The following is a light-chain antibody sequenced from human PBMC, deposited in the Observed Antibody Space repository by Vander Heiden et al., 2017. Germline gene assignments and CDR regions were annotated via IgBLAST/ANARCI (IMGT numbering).Light chain of an antibody. V-gene: IGLV1-44*01. Sequence: QSVLPKPPSASGPPGQRVTISCSGRSSNIGSNTVNWYKQLPGTAPNLLIYSSDQRPSGVPDRFSCSTSGTSASLAISGLQSEDEADYYCAAWDDSLNGPVVFGGGTKLTVL. CDR3: AAWDDSLNGPVV. CDR2: SSD. CDR1: SSNIGSNT. J-gene: IGLJ2*01.